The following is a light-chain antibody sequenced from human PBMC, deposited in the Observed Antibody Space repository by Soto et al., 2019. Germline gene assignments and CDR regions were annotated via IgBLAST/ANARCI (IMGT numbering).Light chain of an antibody. J-gene: IGKJ1*01. CDR2: DAS. V-gene: IGKV3-11*01. Sequence: ETVLTQSPATLSLSPGERATLSCSASQGVSSSLAWYQQKPGQAPRLLIYDASNRATGIPARFSGSGSGTDFTLTISSLEPEDFAVYYCQQYGSSPTWTFGQGTKVDIK. CDR1: QGVSSS. CDR3: QQYGSSPTWT.